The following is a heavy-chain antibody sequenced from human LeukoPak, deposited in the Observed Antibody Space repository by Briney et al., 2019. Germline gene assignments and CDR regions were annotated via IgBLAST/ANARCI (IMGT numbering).Heavy chain of an antibody. Sequence: ASVKVSCKASGYTLTGYYMHWVRQAPGEGLEWMGWINTNSGGTNYAQTFQGRVTMTRDTSISTAYMGRSSLRPDDTAVYSCATGREYMLRFLEWSDAVDIWGPGTMVTVSS. CDR1: GYTLTGYY. V-gene: IGHV1-2*02. CDR3: ATGREYMLRFLEWSDAVDI. D-gene: IGHD3-3*01. CDR2: INTNSGGT. J-gene: IGHJ3*02.